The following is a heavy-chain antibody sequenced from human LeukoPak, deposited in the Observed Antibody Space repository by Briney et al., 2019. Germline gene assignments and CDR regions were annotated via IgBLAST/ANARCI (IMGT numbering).Heavy chain of an antibody. D-gene: IGHD2-2*01. CDR2: IYWDDDK. J-gene: IGHJ6*03. V-gene: IGHV2-5*02. CDR3: AHSLDSTSWYGYYYYMDV. Sequence: ESGPALVKPTQTLTLTCSFSGFSVSTPGVGVGWVRQPPGKALEWLGFIYWDDDKRYSPSLKSRLTITKDTSKSQVVLTLTNVDPVDTATYFCAHSLDSTSWYGYYYYMDVWGKGTTVTVSS. CDR1: GFSVSTPGVG.